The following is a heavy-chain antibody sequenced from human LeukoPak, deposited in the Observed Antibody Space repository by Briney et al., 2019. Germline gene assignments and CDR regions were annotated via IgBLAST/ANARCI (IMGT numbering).Heavy chain of an antibody. Sequence: SGGSLRLSCAASGFTVSSNYMSWVRQAPGKGLEWVSVIYSCGTTYYADSVKGRFTISRDNSKNTLYLQMNSLRAEDTAVYYCAKGARSYYDSSGYSDWGQGTLVTVSS. CDR1: GFTVSSNY. V-gene: IGHV3-66*01. D-gene: IGHD3-22*01. CDR3: AKGARSYYDSSGYSD. CDR2: IYSCGTT. J-gene: IGHJ4*02.